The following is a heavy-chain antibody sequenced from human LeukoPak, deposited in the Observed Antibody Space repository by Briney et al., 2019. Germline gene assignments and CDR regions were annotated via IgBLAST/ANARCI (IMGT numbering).Heavy chain of an antibody. V-gene: IGHV4-31*03. D-gene: IGHD3-16*02. J-gene: IGHJ6*02. CDR2: IYYSGST. CDR3: ARGPSSFGGVIVAPYYYGMDV. Sequence: PSQTPSLTCTVSGGSISSGGYYWSWIRQHPGKGLEWIGYIYYSGSTYYNPSLKSRVTISVDTSKNQFSLKLSSVTAADTAVYYCARGPSSFGGVIVAPYYYGMDVWGQGTTVTVSS. CDR1: GGSISSGGYY.